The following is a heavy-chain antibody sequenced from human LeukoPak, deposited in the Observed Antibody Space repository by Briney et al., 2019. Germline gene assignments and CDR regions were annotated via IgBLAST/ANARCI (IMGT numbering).Heavy chain of an antibody. D-gene: IGHD1-26*01. CDR1: GYTLTELS. J-gene: IGHJ4*02. CDR3: ATGTSRDSRVGATGFDY. V-gene: IGHV1-24*01. Sequence: ASVKVSCKVSGYTLTELSMHWVRQAPGKGLEWMGGFDPEDGETIYAQKFQGRVTMTEDTSTDTAYMELSSLRSEDTAVYYCATGTSRDSRVGATGFDYWGQGTLVTVSS. CDR2: FDPEDGET.